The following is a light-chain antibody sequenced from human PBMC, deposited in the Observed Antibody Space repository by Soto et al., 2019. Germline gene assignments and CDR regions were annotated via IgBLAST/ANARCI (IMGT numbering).Light chain of an antibody. V-gene: IGLV2-8*01. CDR1: NSDVGGYDY. CDR3: SSYAGSNVV. Sequence: QSALTQPPSASGSPGQSVTISCTGTNSDVGGYDYVSWYQQHPGKAPKLMIYEVSKRPSGVPDRFSGSKSGNTASLTVSGLQAEDDADYYCSSYAGSNVVFGGGTQLTVL. CDR2: EVS. J-gene: IGLJ2*01.